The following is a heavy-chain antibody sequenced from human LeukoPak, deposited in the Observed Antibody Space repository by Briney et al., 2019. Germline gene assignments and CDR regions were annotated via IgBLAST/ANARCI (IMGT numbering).Heavy chain of an antibody. V-gene: IGHV4-59*01. D-gene: IGHD6-6*01. Sequence: SETLSLTCTVSGGSISSYYWSWIRQPPGKGLEWIGYTYYSGSTNYNPSLKSRVTISVDTSKNQFSLKLSSVTAADTAVYYCARREAPIAALGTWGQGTLVTVSS. J-gene: IGHJ5*02. CDR1: GGSISSYY. CDR2: TYYSGST. CDR3: ARREAPIAALGT.